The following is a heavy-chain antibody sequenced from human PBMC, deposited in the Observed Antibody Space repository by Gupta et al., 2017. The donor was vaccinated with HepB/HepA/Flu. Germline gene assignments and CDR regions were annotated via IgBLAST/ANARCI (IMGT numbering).Heavy chain of an antibody. CDR1: GFSLSTSW. Sequence: EVQLVESGGGRVQPGGSLSISCAASGFSLSTSWMQWVSQAPGKWLVWVSHIINDGSNTSYADSVKGRFTISRDNAKDTLYLQINSLRAEDTGVYYCARVGSSGWYPYWYFDLWGRGTLVTVSS. CDR2: IINDGSNT. D-gene: IGHD6-19*01. J-gene: IGHJ2*01. CDR3: ARVGSSGWYPYWYFDL. V-gene: IGHV3-74*01.